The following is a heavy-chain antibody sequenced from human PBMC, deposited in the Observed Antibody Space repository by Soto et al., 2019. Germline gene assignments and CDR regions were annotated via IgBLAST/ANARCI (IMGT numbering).Heavy chain of an antibody. CDR1: GGTFSRYT. V-gene: IGHV1-69*02. CDR2: IIPILGIA. D-gene: IGHD2-21*01. Sequence: QVQPVQSGAEVMNPGSSVKVSCTASGGTFSRYTISWVRQAPGQGLERMGRIIPILGIADYAQKFKGRVTITADKSTSTASMELSSLRSEDTAVYDCARGIAHTGEEYWGQGTMVTVSS. CDR3: ARGIAHTGEEY. J-gene: IGHJ4*02.